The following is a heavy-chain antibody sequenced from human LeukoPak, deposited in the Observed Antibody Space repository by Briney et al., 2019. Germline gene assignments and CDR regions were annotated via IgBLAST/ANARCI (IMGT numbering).Heavy chain of an antibody. Sequence: SETLSLTCAVYGGSFSGYYWSWIRQPPGKGLEWIGEINHSGSANYNPSLKSRVTISVDTSTNQFSLKLSFVTAADTAVYYCARGDYCSSTSCYAQVGWFDPWGQGTPVTVSS. CDR1: GGSFSGYY. CDR2: INHSGSA. D-gene: IGHD2-2*01. CDR3: ARGDYCSSTSCYAQVGWFDP. V-gene: IGHV4-34*01. J-gene: IGHJ5*02.